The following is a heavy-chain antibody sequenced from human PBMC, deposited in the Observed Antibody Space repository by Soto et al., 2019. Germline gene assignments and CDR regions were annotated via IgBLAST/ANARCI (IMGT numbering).Heavy chain of an antibody. CDR3: ARASNYYDSSGYYY. Sequence: QVQLQESGPGLVKPSQTLSLTCTVSGGSISSGGYYWSWIRQHPGKGLAWIGYIYYSVSTYYNQSLKSRVTISVDKSNTKFSLKMSSVTAAYTAVYYCARASNYYDSSGYYYWGQGTLVTVSS. D-gene: IGHD3-22*01. CDR1: GGSISSGGYY. CDR2: IYYSVST. V-gene: IGHV4-31*03. J-gene: IGHJ4*02.